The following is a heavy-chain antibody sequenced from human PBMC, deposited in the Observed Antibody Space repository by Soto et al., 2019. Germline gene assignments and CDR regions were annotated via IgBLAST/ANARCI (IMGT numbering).Heavy chain of an antibody. CDR1: GYTFTSYY. CDR2: INPSGGST. V-gene: IGHV1-46*01. D-gene: IGHD4-17*01. CDR3: ARTRPHGDYRWGWLDP. J-gene: IGHJ5*02. Sequence: ASVKVSCKASGYTFTSYYMHWVRQAPGQGLEWMGIINPSGGSTSYAQKFQGRVTMTRDTSTSTVYMELSSLRSEDTAVYYCARTRPHGDYRWGWLDPWGQGTLVTVSS.